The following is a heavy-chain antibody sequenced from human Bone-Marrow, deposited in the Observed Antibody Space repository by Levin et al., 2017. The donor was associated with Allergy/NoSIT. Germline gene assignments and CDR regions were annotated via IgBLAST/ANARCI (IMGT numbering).Heavy chain of an antibody. CDR1: GFTFSHHA. D-gene: IGHD1-26*01. V-gene: IGHV3-30*04. CDR2: ISYDGSSQ. J-gene: IGHJ4*02. Sequence: GGSLRLSCEATGFTFSHHAMHWVRQAPGKGLEWVAVISYDGSSQFYRDSEKGRFTISRDNSENTLYLQMNSLRPEDTAVYYCTRGSGSYPWAVFDHWGQGTLVTVSS. CDR3: TRGSGSYPWAVFDH.